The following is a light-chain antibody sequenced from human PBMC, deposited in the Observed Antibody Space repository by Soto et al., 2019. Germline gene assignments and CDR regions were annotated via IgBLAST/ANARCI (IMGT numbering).Light chain of an antibody. CDR1: QYVNTY. Sequence: DIQMTQSPSSVSASVGDRVTITCRASQYVNTYLGWYQQRPGKAPRLLIHTVSTLESGVPSRFSGSGSGTDFSLTISSLEPEDVATYCCQQANLFPYTFGQGTKLEI. V-gene: IGKV1D-12*01. J-gene: IGKJ2*01. CDR2: TVS. CDR3: QQANLFPYT.